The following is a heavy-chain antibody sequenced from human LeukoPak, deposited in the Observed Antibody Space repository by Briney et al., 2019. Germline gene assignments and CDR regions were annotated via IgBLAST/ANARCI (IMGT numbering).Heavy chain of an antibody. CDR3: ARRPPYSSSSYYFDY. CDR2: IYPDDSET. CDR1: GYSFTNYW. V-gene: IGHV5-51*01. D-gene: IGHD6-6*01. J-gene: IGHJ4*02. Sequence: GESLKISCKGSGYSFTNYWIAWVRQMPGKGLVWMGIIYPDDSETRYNPSFQGQVTISADWSISTAYLQWSSLKASDTAMYYCARRPPYSSSSYYFDYWGQGALVTVSS.